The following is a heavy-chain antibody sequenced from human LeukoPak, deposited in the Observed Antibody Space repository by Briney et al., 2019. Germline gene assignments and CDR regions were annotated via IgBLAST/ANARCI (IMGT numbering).Heavy chain of an antibody. Sequence: PGGSLRLSCAASGFTFKNYAMTWVRKAPGKGLEWVSSITSSSSYMYYADSVKGRFTISRDNAKNSLYLQMNSLRAEDTAVYYCARHVVAVGFDYWGQGTLVTVSS. J-gene: IGHJ4*02. CDR1: GFTFKNYA. D-gene: IGHD3-22*01. CDR2: ITSSSSYM. CDR3: ARHVVAVGFDY. V-gene: IGHV3-21*01.